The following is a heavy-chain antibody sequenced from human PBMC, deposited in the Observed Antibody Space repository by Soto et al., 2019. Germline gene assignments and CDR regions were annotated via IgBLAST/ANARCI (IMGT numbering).Heavy chain of an antibody. V-gene: IGHV3-66*01. D-gene: IGHD3-3*01. J-gene: IGHJ6*03. CDR2: IYSGGST. Sequence: GGSLRLSCAASGFTVSSNYMSWVRQAPGKGLEWVSVIYSGGSTYYADSVKGRFTISRDNSKNTLYLQMNSLRAEDTAVYYCASSGHTYYDFWSGYYTSYYYYMDVWGKGTTVTVSS. CDR3: ASSGHTYYDFWSGYYTSYYYYMDV. CDR1: GFTVSSNY.